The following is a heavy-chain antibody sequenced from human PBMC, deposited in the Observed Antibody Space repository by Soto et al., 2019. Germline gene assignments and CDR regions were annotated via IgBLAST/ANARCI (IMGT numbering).Heavy chain of an antibody. V-gene: IGHV3-74*01. CDR3: ASVRWGYCGTDCYPLDV. D-gene: IGHD2-21*02. J-gene: IGHJ6*02. CDR1: GFTFSSYW. Sequence: HPGGSLRLSCAASGFTFSSYWMHWVRQAPGKGLVWVSRINSDGSSTSYADSVKGRFTISRDNAKNTLYLQMNSLRAEDTAVYYCASVRWGYCGTDCYPLDVCGQGTTVTVSS. CDR2: INSDGSST.